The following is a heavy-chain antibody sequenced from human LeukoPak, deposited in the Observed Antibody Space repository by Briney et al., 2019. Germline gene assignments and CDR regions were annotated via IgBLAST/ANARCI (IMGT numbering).Heavy chain of an antibody. D-gene: IGHD2-15*01. V-gene: IGHV3-30*02. Sequence: PGGSLRLSCAASGFTFSSYGMHWVRQAPGKGLEWVAFIRYDGSNKYYAGSVKGRFTISRDNSKNTLYLQMNSLRAEDTAVYYCAGEVVVEIWWGQGTLVTVSS. CDR1: GFTFSSYG. CDR2: IRYDGSNK. J-gene: IGHJ4*02. CDR3: AGEVVVEIW.